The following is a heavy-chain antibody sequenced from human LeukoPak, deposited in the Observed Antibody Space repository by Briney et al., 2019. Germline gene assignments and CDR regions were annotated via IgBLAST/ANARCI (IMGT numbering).Heavy chain of an antibody. Sequence: GGSLRLSCAVSGFTLSTYWMHWVRQAPGKGLVWVSRINGDGTNTGYADSVKGRFTISKDNGKNTLYLQMNSLRSEGTAVYYCGRETSGSLSNWGQGTLVAVSS. D-gene: IGHD1-26*01. CDR1: GFTLSTYW. V-gene: IGHV3-74*01. J-gene: IGHJ4*02. CDR3: GRETSGSLSN. CDR2: INGDGTNT.